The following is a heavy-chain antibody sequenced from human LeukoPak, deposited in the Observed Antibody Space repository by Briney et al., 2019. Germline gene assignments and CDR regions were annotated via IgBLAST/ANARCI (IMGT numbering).Heavy chain of an antibody. Sequence: GESLKISCKGSGYSFTTYWIAWVRQMPGKGLEWMGIIYPRDSDIRYSPPFQGQVTISADKSISTAYLQWSSLKASDTAMYYCARPSGDYGGCAYWGQGTLVTVSS. J-gene: IGHJ4*02. V-gene: IGHV5-51*01. CDR1: GYSFTTYW. D-gene: IGHD4-17*01. CDR3: ARPSGDYGGCAY. CDR2: IYPRDSDI.